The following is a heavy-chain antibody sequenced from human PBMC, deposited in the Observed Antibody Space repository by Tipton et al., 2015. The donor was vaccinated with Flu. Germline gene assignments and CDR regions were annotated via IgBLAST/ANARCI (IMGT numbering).Heavy chain of an antibody. J-gene: IGHJ6*02. CDR2: IYYSGST. V-gene: IGHV4-59*01. CDR3: ARDQDV. CDR1: GGSMSSYY. Sequence: TLSLTCTVSGGSMSSYYWSWIRQPPGKGLEWIGYIYYSGSTNYNPSLESRATISVDRSKNQFSLKVTSVTAADTAVYYCARDQDVWGQGTTVIVSS.